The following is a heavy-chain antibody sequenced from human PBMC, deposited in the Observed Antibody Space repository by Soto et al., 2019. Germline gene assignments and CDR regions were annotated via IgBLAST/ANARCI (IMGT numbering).Heavy chain of an antibody. CDR1: GYTFTRYG. CDR2: INPSNGKA. J-gene: IGHJ3*02. Sequence: QVQLVQSGVEVKKPGASVKVSCKASGYTFTRYGISWVRQAPGQGLEWMGWINPSNGKANYARNLQGRVTMTTDTSTTTAYMELRSLTSDDTAMYYCPRHLHGAFDMWGQGTVVTVSS. V-gene: IGHV1-18*01. CDR3: PRHLHGAFDM.